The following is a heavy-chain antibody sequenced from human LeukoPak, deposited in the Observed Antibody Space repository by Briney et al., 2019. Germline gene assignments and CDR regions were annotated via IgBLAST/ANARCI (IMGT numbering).Heavy chain of an antibody. CDR3: AKAIIVGATMPSDY. D-gene: IGHD1-26*01. J-gene: IGHJ4*02. V-gene: IGHV3-11*01. CDR2: ISSSGSTI. Sequence: GGSLRLSCAASGFTFSDYYMSWIRQAPGKGLEWVSYISSSGSTIYYADSVKGRFTISRDNAKNSLYLQMNSLGAEDTAVYYCAKAIIVGATMPSDYWGQGTLVTVSS. CDR1: GFTFSDYY.